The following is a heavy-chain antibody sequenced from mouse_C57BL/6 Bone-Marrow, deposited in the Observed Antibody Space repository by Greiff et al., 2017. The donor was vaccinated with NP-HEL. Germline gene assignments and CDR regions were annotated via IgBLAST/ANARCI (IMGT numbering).Heavy chain of an antibody. Sequence: EVKLMESGGGLVKPGGSLKLSCAASGFTFSSYAMSWVRQTPEKRLEWVATISDGGSYTYYPDNVKGRFTISRDNAKNNLYLQMSHLKSEDTAMYYCARDGWFDYWGQGTTLTVSS. CDR3: ARDGWFDY. J-gene: IGHJ2*01. D-gene: IGHD1-1*02. V-gene: IGHV5-4*01. CDR1: GFTFSSYA. CDR2: ISDGGSYT.